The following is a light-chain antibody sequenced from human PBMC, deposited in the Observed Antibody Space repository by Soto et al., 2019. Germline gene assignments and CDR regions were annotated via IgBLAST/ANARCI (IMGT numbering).Light chain of an antibody. Sequence: AIQLTQSPSSLSASVGDRVTITCRASQGISSYLGWYQQKPGKAPNLLIYDASTLHSGVPSRFSGSGSGTDFTLTISSLQPEDFATYYCLQDYNYPFTFGPGTKVDNK. CDR3: LQDYNYPFT. CDR2: DAS. J-gene: IGKJ3*01. V-gene: IGKV1-6*01. CDR1: QGISSY.